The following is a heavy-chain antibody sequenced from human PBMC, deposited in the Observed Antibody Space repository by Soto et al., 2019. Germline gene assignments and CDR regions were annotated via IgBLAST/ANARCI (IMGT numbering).Heavy chain of an antibody. J-gene: IGHJ4*02. Sequence: AAVKVSGKASAGTGINSAITWLGQAPGRGLEGVGMIIPIFGSTNSAAKFLGRVTFTADTSTSTSFMELTRLKANDTAMYYCARHSNPPVAYWGQGTVVTTPQ. CDR2: IIPIFGST. V-gene: IGHV1-69*06. CDR3: ARHSNPPVAY. CDR1: AGTGINSA. D-gene: IGHD2-15*01.